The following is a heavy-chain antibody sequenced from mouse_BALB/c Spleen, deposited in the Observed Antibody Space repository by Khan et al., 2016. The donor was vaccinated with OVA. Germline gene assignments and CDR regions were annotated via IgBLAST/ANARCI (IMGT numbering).Heavy chain of an antibody. Sequence: EVQLQESGPGLVKPSQSLSLTCTVTGYSITSDYAWNWIRQFPGNKLEWMGYISYSGSTTYNPSLKSRISITRDTSKNQFFLQLNSVTTADTATYYCARRTGTWFAYWGQGTLVTVSA. J-gene: IGHJ3*01. CDR2: ISYSGST. D-gene: IGHD4-1*01. CDR3: ARRTGTWFAY. CDR1: GYSITSDYA. V-gene: IGHV3-2*02.